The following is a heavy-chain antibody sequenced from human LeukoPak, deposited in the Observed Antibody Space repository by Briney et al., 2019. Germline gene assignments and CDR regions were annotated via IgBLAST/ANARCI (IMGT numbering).Heavy chain of an antibody. Sequence: PSETLSLTCTVYGGSFSGYYWSWIRQPPGKGLEWIGEINHSGSTNYNPSLKSRVTISVDTSKNQFSLKLSSVTVADTAVYYCARSITTIVVRKKGWFDPWGQGTLVTVSS. CDR3: ARSITTIVVRKKGWFDP. J-gene: IGHJ5*02. CDR2: INHSGST. CDR1: GGSFSGYY. V-gene: IGHV4-34*01. D-gene: IGHD3-22*01.